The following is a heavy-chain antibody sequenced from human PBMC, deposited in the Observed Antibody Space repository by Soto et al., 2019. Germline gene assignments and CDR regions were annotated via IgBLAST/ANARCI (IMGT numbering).Heavy chain of an antibody. J-gene: IGHJ4*02. Sequence: TSETLSLTCPFSGGSISSGGFYWGWIRQHPGKGLEWIGYIYYSGSTYYNPSLKSRVTISVDTSKNQFSLKLSSVTAADTAVYYCARGGVPNDYWGQGTLVTVSS. CDR3: ARGGVPNDY. CDR2: IYYSGST. V-gene: IGHV4-31*03. D-gene: IGHD2-8*01. CDR1: GGSISSGGFY.